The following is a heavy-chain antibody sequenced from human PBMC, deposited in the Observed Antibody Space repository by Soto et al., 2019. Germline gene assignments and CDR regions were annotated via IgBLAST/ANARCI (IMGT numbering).Heavy chain of an antibody. Sequence: QVQLQQWGAGLLKPSETLSLTCAVYGGSFSGYYWSWIRQPPGKGLEWIGEINHSGSTNYNPSLKSRVTISVDTSKNQFSLKLSSVTAADTAVYYCARYFSSSWYSDWFDPWGQGTLVTVSS. D-gene: IGHD6-13*01. V-gene: IGHV4-34*01. J-gene: IGHJ5*02. CDR2: INHSGST. CDR1: GGSFSGYY. CDR3: ARYFSSSWYSDWFDP.